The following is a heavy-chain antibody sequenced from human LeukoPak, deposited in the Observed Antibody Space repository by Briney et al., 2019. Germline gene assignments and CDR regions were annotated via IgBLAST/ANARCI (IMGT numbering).Heavy chain of an antibody. V-gene: IGHV3-23*01. CDR3: AKATMVRGATDY. Sequence: GGSLRLSCAASGFTFSYHWMHWVRQAPGKGLEWVSAISGSGGSTYYADSVKGRFTISRDNSKNTLYLQMNSLRAEDTAVYYCAKATMVRGATDYWGQGTLVTVSS. CDR1: GFTFSYHW. J-gene: IGHJ4*02. CDR2: ISGSGGST. D-gene: IGHD3-10*01.